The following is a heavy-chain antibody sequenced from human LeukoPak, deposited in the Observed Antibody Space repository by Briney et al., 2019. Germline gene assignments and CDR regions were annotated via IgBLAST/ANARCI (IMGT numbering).Heavy chain of an antibody. CDR2: IYYSGST. J-gene: IGHJ4*02. CDR1: GGSISSSSYY. Sequence: SETLSLTCTVFGGSISSSSYYWGWTRQPPGKGLEWIGSIYYSGSTYYNPSLKSRVTISVDTSKNQFSLKLSSVTAADTAVYYCAREDDYYDSSGRVDYWGQGTLVTVSS. D-gene: IGHD3-22*01. V-gene: IGHV4-39*07. CDR3: AREDDYYDSSGRVDY.